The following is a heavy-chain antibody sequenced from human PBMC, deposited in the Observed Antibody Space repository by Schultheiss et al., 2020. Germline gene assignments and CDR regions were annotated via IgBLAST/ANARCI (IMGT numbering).Heavy chain of an antibody. CDR3: ARDYPYCSGGSCYSDFLYYYYYYGMDV. CDR2: ISSSSSYI. Sequence: GGSLRLSCAASGFTFSSYSMNWVRQAPGKGLEWVSSISSSSSYIYYADSVKGRFTISRDNAKNSLYLQMNSLRAEDTAVYYCARDYPYCSGGSCYSDFLYYYYYYGMDVWGPGTTFTVAS. D-gene: IGHD2-15*01. V-gene: IGHV3-21*01. CDR1: GFTFSSYS. J-gene: IGHJ6*02.